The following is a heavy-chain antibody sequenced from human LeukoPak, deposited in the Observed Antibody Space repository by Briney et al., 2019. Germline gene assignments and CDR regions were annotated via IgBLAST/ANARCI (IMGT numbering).Heavy chain of an antibody. CDR1: GFTFSSYS. V-gene: IGHV3-7*01. CDR3: ASGGYSSSRHSRGDY. D-gene: IGHD6-13*01. CDR2: IKQDGSEK. Sequence: GGSLRLSCAASGFTFSSYSMNWVRQAPGKGLEWVANIKQDGSEKYYVDSVKGRFTISRDNAKNSLYLQMNSLRAEDTAVYYCASGGYSSSRHSRGDYWGQGTLVTVSS. J-gene: IGHJ4*02.